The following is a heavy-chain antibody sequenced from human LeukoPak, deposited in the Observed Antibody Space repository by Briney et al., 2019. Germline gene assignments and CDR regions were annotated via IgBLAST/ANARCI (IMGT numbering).Heavy chain of an antibody. J-gene: IGHJ6*02. CDR1: GYTFTSYG. CDR2: ISAYNGNT. V-gene: IGHV1-18*01. CDR3: ASQKGYCSSTSCSQGGMDV. D-gene: IGHD2-2*01. Sequence: ASVKVSCKASGYTFTSYGISWVRQAPGQGLEWMGWISAYNGNTNYAQKLQGRVTMTTDTSTSTAYMELRSLRSDDTAVYYCASQKGYCSSTSCSQGGMDVWGQGTTVTVSS.